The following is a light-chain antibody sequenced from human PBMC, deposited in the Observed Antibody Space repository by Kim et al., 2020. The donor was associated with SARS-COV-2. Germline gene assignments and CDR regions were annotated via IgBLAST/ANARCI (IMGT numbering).Light chain of an antibody. CDR2: GAS. J-gene: IGKJ1*01. CDR1: QSISSN. V-gene: IGKV3-15*01. Sequence: EIVMTQSPATLSVSPGERVTLTCRASQSISSNLGWYQQKPGQAPRLLIYGASTRATGIPARFSGSGSGTEFTLTISSLQSEDFAVYCCHQYKDCPWTFGQGTKVDIK. CDR3: HQYKDCPWT.